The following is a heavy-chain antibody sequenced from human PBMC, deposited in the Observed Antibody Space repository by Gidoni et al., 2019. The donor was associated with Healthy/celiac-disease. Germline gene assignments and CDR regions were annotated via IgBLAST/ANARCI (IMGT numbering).Heavy chain of an antibody. D-gene: IGHD3-9*01. CDR3: ARTPLGTYYDILTGYGRFDP. Sequence: QVTLKESGPVLVKPTETLTLTCTVSGFSLSNARMGVSWIRQPPGKALEWLAHIFSNDEKSYSTSLKSRLTISKDTSKSQVVLTMTNMDPVDTATYYCARTPLGTYYDILTGYGRFDPWGQGTLVTVSS. CDR1: GFSLSNARMG. V-gene: IGHV2-26*01. CDR2: IFSNDEK. J-gene: IGHJ5*02.